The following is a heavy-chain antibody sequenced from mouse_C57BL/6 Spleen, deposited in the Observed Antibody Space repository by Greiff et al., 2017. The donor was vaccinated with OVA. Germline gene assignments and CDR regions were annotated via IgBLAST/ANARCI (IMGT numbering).Heavy chain of an antibody. CDR3: ARDNDYYSWAY. CDR1: GFTFSSYA. Sequence: EVKLMESGGGLVKPGGSLKLSCAASGFTFSSYAMSWGRQTPEKRLEWVATISDGGSYTYYPDNVKGRFTISRDNAKNHLYLQMSHLKSEDTAMYYCARDNDYYSWAYWGQGTLVTVSA. V-gene: IGHV5-4*01. D-gene: IGHD2-13*01. J-gene: IGHJ3*01. CDR2: ISDGGSYT.